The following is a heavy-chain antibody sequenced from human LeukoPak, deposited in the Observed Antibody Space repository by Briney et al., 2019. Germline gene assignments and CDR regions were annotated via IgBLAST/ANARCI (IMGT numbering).Heavy chain of an antibody. D-gene: IGHD6-19*01. CDR3: ARDLRSSGWSVDP. V-gene: IGHV4-4*02. CDR2: IYHSGST. CDR1: GGSISSSNW. J-gene: IGHJ5*02. Sequence: SGTLSLTCAVSGGSISSSNWWSWVRQPPGKGLGWIGEIYHSGSTNYNPSLKSRVTISVDKSKNQFSLKLSSVTAADTAVYYCARDLRSSGWSVDPWGQGTLVTVSS.